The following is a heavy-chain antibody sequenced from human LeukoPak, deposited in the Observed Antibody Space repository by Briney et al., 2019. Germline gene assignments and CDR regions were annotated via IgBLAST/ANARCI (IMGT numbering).Heavy chain of an antibody. J-gene: IGHJ6*03. CDR2: IYYSGST. CDR1: GSTFSSYW. V-gene: IGHV4-39*01. CDR3: ARQEGYYYMDV. Sequence: PGGSLRLSCAASGSTFSSYWMSWVRQAPGKGLEWIGSIYYSGSTYYNPSLKSRVTISVDTSKNQFSLKLSSVTAADTAVYYCARQEGYYYMDVWGKGTTVTVSS.